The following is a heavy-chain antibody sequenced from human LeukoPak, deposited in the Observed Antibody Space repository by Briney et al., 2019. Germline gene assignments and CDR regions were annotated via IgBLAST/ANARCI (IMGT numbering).Heavy chain of an antibody. V-gene: IGHV4-39*07. CDR2: IYYSGST. J-gene: IGHJ3*01. CDR1: GGSISSSSYY. Sequence: PSETLSLTCTVSGGSISSSSYYWGWIRQPPGKGLEWIGSIYYSGSTYYNPSLKSRVTISVDTSKIQFSLKLCSVTAADTAVYYCARVRDGYNDAYDVWGQGTMVTVPS. D-gene: IGHD5-24*01. CDR3: ARVRDGYNDAYDV.